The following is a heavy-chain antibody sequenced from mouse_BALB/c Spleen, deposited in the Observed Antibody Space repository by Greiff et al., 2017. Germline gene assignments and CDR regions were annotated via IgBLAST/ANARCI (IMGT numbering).Heavy chain of an antibody. J-gene: IGHJ4*01. CDR2: IRNKANGYTT. D-gene: IGHD2-4*01. CDR3: ARDISFYYDSPMDY. V-gene: IGHV7-3*02. Sequence: EVNVVESGGGLVQPGGSLRLSCATSGFTFTDYYMSWVRQPPGKALEWLGFIRNKANGYTTEYSASVKGRFTISRDNSQSILYLQMNTLRAEDSATYYCARDISFYYDSPMDYWGQGTSVTVSS. CDR1: GFTFTDYY.